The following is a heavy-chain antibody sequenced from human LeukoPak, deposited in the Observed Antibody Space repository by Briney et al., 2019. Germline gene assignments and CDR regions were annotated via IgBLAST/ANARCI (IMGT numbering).Heavy chain of an antibody. CDR2: INHSGST. Sequence: SETLSLTCAVDGRSFSGYYWSLIRQPPGKGLEWIGEINHSGSTNYNPSLKSRVTISVDTSKNQFSLKLSSVTAADTAVYYCARGSRRWFDPWGQGTLVTVSS. CDR1: GRSFSGYY. CDR3: ARGSRRWFDP. V-gene: IGHV4-34*01. J-gene: IGHJ5*02.